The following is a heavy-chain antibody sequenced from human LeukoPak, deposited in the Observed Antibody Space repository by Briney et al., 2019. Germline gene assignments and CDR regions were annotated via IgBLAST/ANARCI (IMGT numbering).Heavy chain of an antibody. D-gene: IGHD3-10*01. CDR2: MNPNSGNT. CDR3: ARAPLVGRGVSRAMIDY. CDR1: GYTFTSYD. Sequence: ASVKVSCKTSGYTFTSYDINWVRQATGQGLEWMGWMNPNSGNTGYAQKFQGRVTMTRETSMSTAYMELSSLRSEDTAVYYCARAPLVGRGVSRAMIDYWGQGTLVTVSS. J-gene: IGHJ4*02. V-gene: IGHV1-8*01.